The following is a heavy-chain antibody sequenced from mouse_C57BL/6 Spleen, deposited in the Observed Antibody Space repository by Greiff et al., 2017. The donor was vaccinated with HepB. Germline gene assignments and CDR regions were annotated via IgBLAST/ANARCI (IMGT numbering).Heavy chain of an antibody. Sequence: QVQLQQPGAELVKPGASVKMSCKASGYTFTSYWITWVKQRPGQGLEWIGDIYPGSGSTNYNEKFKSKATLTVVTSSSTAYMQLSSLTSEDSAVYYCARSDYYGSSSDYWGQGTTLTVSS. CDR1: GYTFTSYW. CDR3: ARSDYYGSSSDY. D-gene: IGHD1-1*01. J-gene: IGHJ2*01. V-gene: IGHV1-55*01. CDR2: IYPGSGST.